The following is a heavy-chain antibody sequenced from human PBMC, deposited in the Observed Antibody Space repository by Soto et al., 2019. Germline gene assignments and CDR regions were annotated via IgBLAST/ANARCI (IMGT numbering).Heavy chain of an antibody. Sequence: QVQLVQSGAEVKKPGASVKVSCKASGYTFTSYGISWVRQAPGQGLEWMGWFSAYNGNTNYAQKLQGRVTMTTDTSTSTAYMELRSLRSDDTAVYYCARVSYYYGSGSPYGMDVWGQGTTVTVSS. CDR2: FSAYNGNT. CDR3: ARVSYYYGSGSPYGMDV. D-gene: IGHD3-10*01. J-gene: IGHJ6*02. CDR1: GYTFTSYG. V-gene: IGHV1-18*01.